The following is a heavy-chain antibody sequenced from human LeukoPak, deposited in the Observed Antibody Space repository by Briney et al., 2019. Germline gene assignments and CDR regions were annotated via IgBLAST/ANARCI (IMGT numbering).Heavy chain of an antibody. D-gene: IGHD1-26*01. CDR2: ISYDGSNK. V-gene: IGHV3-30-3*01. Sequence: PGGSLRLSCAASGFTFSSYAMHWVRQAPGKGLEWVAVISYDGSNKYYADSVKGRFTISRDNSKNTLYLQMNSLRAEDTAVYYCAREPYSGSYLDYWGQGTLVTVSS. J-gene: IGHJ4*02. CDR3: AREPYSGSYLDY. CDR1: GFTFSSYA.